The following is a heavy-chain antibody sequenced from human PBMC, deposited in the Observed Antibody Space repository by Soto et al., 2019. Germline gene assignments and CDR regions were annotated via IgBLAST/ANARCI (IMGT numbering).Heavy chain of an antibody. Sequence: QVQLVQSGAEVKRPGSSVKVSCKASGDTFAFHSINWVRQAPGLGLEWMGRINPILSMSNYAQRFQGRVTMTADQSTSTAYMVLGRLGSEDTGIYYCATSYGSGYRAFDYWGQGALVTVSS. V-gene: IGHV1-69*02. D-gene: IGHD3-10*01. J-gene: IGHJ4*02. CDR1: GDTFAFHS. CDR3: ATSYGSGYRAFDY. CDR2: INPILSMS.